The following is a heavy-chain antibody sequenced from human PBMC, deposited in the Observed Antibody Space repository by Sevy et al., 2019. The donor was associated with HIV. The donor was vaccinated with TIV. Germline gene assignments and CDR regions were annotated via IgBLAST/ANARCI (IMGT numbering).Heavy chain of an antibody. V-gene: IGHV4-34*01. J-gene: IGHJ4*02. Sequence: SETLSLTCAVYGGSFSGYYWSWIRQPPGKGLEWIGEINHSGSTNYNPSLKSRVTISVDTSKNQFSLKLSSVTAADTAVYYCARGFGAAAGRGYRGDYWGQGTLVTVSS. CDR1: GGSFSGYY. D-gene: IGHD6-13*01. CDR2: INHSGST. CDR3: ARGFGAAAGRGYRGDY.